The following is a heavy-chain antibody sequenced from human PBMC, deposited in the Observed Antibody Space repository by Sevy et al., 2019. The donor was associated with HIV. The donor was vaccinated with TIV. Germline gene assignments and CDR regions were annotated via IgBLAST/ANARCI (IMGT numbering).Heavy chain of an antibody. CDR2: ISAYNGNT. Sequence: ASVKVSCQASGYSFTSYGITWVRQAPGQGLEWMGWISAYNGNTNYAREFQGRLTMTTDTSTSTVYMDLRSLRSDETAVYYCAFAKGVFGVVMTSFFFDYWGQGTPVTVSS. V-gene: IGHV1-18*01. D-gene: IGHD3-3*01. J-gene: IGHJ4*02. CDR1: GYSFTSYG. CDR3: AFAKGVFGVVMTSFFFDY.